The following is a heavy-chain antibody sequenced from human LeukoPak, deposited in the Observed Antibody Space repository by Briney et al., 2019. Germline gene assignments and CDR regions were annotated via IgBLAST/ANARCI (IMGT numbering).Heavy chain of an antibody. CDR2: IYYSGST. V-gene: IGHV4-59*01. CDR3: ARTTTVRGTYYMDV. Sequence: SETLSLTCTVSGGSISSYYWSWIRQPPGKGLEWIGYIYYSGSTNYNPSLKSRVTISVDTSKNRFSLKLRSVTAADTAVYYCARTTTVRGTYYMDVWGKGTTVTVSS. J-gene: IGHJ6*03. D-gene: IGHD3-10*01. CDR1: GGSISSYY.